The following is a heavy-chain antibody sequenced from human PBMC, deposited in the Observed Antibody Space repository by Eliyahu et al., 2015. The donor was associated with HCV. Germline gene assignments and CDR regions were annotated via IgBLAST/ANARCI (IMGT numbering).Heavy chain of an antibody. CDR3: VRSFGIVNYFDY. V-gene: IGHV3-15*01. Sequence: EVQLVESGGGLVKXGGSLRLXCVTSGFTFXNAWXWWVRQAPGKGLEGVGRIKTKADGETTDYAAPVKGRFTISRDDSKDTLDLLMNSLKAEDTAVYYCVRSFGIVNYFDYWGQGTLVTVSS. CDR2: IKTKADGETT. CDR1: GFTFXNAW. J-gene: IGHJ4*02. D-gene: IGHD3-3*01.